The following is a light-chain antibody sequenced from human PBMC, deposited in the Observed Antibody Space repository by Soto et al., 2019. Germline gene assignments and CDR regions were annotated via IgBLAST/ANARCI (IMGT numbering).Light chain of an antibody. CDR1: SSDVGSYNL. V-gene: IGLV2-23*01. J-gene: IGLJ2*01. CDR2: EDI. Sequence: QSALTQPASVSGSPGQSITISCTGTSSDVGSYNLVSWYQQHPGKAPNLMIYEDIERPSGVSHRFSGSKSGNTASLTISGLQTEDEADYYCCSYAGGTSVVFGGGTKVTVL. CDR3: CSYAGGTSVV.